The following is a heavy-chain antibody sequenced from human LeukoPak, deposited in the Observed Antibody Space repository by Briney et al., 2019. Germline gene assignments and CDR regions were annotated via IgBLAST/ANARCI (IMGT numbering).Heavy chain of an antibody. CDR3: VREGTNTYYYYMDV. CDR1: GYTFTSYD. Sequence: ASVKVSCKASGYTFTSYDINWVRQATGQGLEWMGWMNPNSGNTGYAQKFQGRVTMTRNTSISTAYMELSSLRSEDTAVYYCVREGTNTYYYYMDVWGKGTTVTVSS. V-gene: IGHV1-8*01. D-gene: IGHD2-8*01. CDR2: MNPNSGNT. J-gene: IGHJ6*03.